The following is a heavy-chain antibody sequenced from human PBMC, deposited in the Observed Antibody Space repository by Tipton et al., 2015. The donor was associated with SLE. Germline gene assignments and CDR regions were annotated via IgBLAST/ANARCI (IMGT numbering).Heavy chain of an antibody. D-gene: IGHD1-26*01. CDR1: GGSFSGYY. V-gene: IGHV4-34*01. Sequence: LRLSCAVYGGSFSGYYWSWIRQPPGKGLEWIGEINHSGSTTYNPSLKRRVTISVDTSKNQFSLKLSSVTAADTAVYYCARLIVGATSGYWGQGPLVPVSS. CDR2: INHSGST. J-gene: IGHJ4*02. CDR3: ARLIVGATSGY.